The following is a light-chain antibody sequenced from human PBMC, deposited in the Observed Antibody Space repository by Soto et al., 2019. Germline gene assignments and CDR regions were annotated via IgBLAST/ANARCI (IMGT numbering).Light chain of an antibody. V-gene: IGKV2-28*01. CDR1: QSLLHSNGVNY. CDR3: KQARQTPMYT. J-gene: IGKJ2*01. CDR2: LGS. Sequence: DVVMTQSPLSLPVTPGEPASISCRSSQSLLHSNGVNYLDWYLQKPGQSPQLLIYLGSNRASGVPDRFSGSGSGTDFTLKISRGEAEDVGVYYCKQARQTPMYTCGQGTKLEIK.